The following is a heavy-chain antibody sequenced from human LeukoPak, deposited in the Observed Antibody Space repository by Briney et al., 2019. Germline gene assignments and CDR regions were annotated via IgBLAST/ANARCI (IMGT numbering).Heavy chain of an antibody. V-gene: IGHV7-4-1*02. D-gene: IGHD3-16*02. CDR2: INPSTGNP. J-gene: IGHJ5*02. CDR1: GYTFTSYA. CDR3: GRAYQPLGGLSFPDQ. Sequence: ASVKVSCKASGYTFTSYAMNWVRQAPGQGLEWMGWINPSTGNPTYAQGFTGRFVFSLDTSVSTAYLLISSLKAEDTAVYYCGRAYQPLGGLSFPDQWGQGTLVTVSS.